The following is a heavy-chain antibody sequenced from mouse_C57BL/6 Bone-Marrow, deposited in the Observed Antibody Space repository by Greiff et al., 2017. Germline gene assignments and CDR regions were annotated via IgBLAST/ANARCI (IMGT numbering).Heavy chain of an antibody. CDR3: ATRTGARWDKDN. V-gene: IGHV1-54*01. Sequence: QVQLQQSGAELVRPGPSVTVSCKASGYAFTNYLIEWVKQRPGKGLEWIGVINPGSGGAKYNATFKGKATMTADKSSSTAYMQLSILTSEDSAVYFCATRTGARWDKDNWDQGQSVTVSS. CDR2: INPGSGGA. D-gene: IGHD4-1*01. J-gene: IGHJ4*01. CDR1: GYAFTNYL.